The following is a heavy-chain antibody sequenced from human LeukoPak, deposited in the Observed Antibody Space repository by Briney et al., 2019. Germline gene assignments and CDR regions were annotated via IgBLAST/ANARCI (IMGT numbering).Heavy chain of an antibody. CDR1: GGTFSSYA. CDR2: IIPIFGTA. D-gene: IGHD4-11*01. J-gene: IGHJ6*03. CDR3: ARGDYSNYEDYYYYYMDV. Sequence: EASVKVSCKASGGTFSSYAISWVRQAPGQGLEWMGGIIPIFGTANYAQKFQGRVTIAADESTSTAYMELSSLRSEDTAVYYCARGDYSNYEDYYYYYMDVWGKGTTVTVSS. V-gene: IGHV1-69*13.